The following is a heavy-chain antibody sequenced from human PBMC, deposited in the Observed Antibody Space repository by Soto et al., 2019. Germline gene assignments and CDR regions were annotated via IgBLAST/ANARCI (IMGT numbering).Heavy chain of an antibody. CDR3: ARGTPSTVTTWGYYYYYYMDV. D-gene: IGHD4-4*01. J-gene: IGHJ6*03. CDR1: GRSFSGYY. CDR2: INHSGST. Sequence: SETLSLTCAVYGRSFSGYYLSWIRQPPGKGLKKIGEINHSGSTNYNPSLKSRVTISVDTSKNQFSLKLSSVTAADTAVYYCARGTPSTVTTWGYYYYYYMDVWGKGTTVTVSS. V-gene: IGHV4-34*01.